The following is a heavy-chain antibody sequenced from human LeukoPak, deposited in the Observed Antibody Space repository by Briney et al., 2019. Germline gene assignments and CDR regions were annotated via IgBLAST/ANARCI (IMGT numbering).Heavy chain of an antibody. Sequence: PSETLSLTRAVSGGSISSGGYSWSWIRQPPGKGLEWIGYIYHSGSTYYNPSLKSRVTISVDRSKNQFSLKLSSVTAADTAVYYCARVSGYEDFDYWGQGTLVTVSS. CDR1: GGSISSGGYS. CDR3: ARVSGYEDFDY. CDR2: IYHSGST. D-gene: IGHD5-12*01. J-gene: IGHJ4*02. V-gene: IGHV4-30-2*01.